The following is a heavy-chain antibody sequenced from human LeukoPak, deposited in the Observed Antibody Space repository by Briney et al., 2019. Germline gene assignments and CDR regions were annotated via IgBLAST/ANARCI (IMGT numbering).Heavy chain of an antibody. Sequence: ASVKVSCKASGYTFTSYGRRWVRHTPGQRLEWVGWINPYNGITKYTQKLQGRVTMTTDTSTSTAYMYLRSLTSDDTAVYYCARDQASLNSFDSWGQGTMVTVSS. CDR2: INPYNGIT. CDR3: ARDQASLNSFDS. CDR1: GYTFTSYG. V-gene: IGHV1-18*01. J-gene: IGHJ3*02. D-gene: IGHD1-20*01.